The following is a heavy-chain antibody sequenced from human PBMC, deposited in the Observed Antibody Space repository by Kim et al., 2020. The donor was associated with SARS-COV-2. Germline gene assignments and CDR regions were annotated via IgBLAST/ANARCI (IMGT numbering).Heavy chain of an antibody. CDR2: IYSGGPP. J-gene: IGHJ4*02. Sequence: GGSLRLSCAVSGFTVSSSYMSWVRQAPGKGLEWVAVIYSGGPPYYADSIKGRFTISKDNFKNTVYLQLNSLRAEDTALYYWAREGRDRSSWYDYWGQGTLVTVSS. CDR3: AREGRDRSSWYDY. CDR1: GFTVSSSY. D-gene: IGHD6-13*01. V-gene: IGHV3-66*01.